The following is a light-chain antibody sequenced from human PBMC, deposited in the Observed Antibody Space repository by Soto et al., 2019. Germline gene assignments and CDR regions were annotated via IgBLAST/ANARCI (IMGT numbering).Light chain of an antibody. Sequence: EIVMTQSPATLSVSPGERATLSCRASQSVSSNLAWYQQKPGQAPRLLIYDSSSRATGVPDRFSGSGSGTDFTLTISRLEPEDFAVYYCQQYVDSPETFGGGTKVEIK. CDR3: QQYVDSPET. J-gene: IGKJ4*01. V-gene: IGKV3-20*01. CDR2: DSS. CDR1: QSVSSN.